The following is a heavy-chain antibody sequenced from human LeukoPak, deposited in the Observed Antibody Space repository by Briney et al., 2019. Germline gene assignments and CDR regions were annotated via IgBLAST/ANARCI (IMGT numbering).Heavy chain of an antibody. CDR2: ISRNSYT. Sequence: GGSLRLSCAASGFTFSDYYMSWIRQAPGKGLEWVSYISRNSYTNYADSVKGRFTISRDNSKDSMYLEMNSLKTEDTGLYHCASEVGYRSLGYLGQGTLVTVSS. CDR1: GFTFSDYY. D-gene: IGHD3-3*01. CDR3: ASEVGYRSLGY. V-gene: IGHV3-11*03. J-gene: IGHJ4*02.